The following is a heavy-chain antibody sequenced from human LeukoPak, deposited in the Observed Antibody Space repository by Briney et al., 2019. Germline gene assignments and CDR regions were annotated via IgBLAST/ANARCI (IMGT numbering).Heavy chain of an antibody. CDR3: ARDRVSHVRGILRGVFDY. Sequence: ASVKVSCKVSGYTLTELSMHWVRQAPGQGLEWMGWINPDSGATICAQKFQGRVTMTRDTSINTAYMDLSRLTSDDTAVYYCARDRVSHVRGILRGVFDYWGQGPLITVSS. CDR2: INPDSGAT. J-gene: IGHJ4*02. D-gene: IGHD3-10*01. V-gene: IGHV1-2*02. CDR1: GYTLTELS.